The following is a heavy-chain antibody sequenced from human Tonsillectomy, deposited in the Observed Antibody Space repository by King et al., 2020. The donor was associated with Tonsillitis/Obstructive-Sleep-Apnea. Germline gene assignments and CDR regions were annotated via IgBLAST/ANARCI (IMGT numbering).Heavy chain of an antibody. J-gene: IGHJ4*02. CDR1: GDSINSVGYY. Sequence: VQLQESGPGLVKPSQTLSLTCTVSGDSINSVGYYWSWIRQHPGKGLEWIGNIYYSGSTSYKPSLKSRVTISVDTAKNQFSLRLISVSAADTAVYFCARAAPLYCSSTTCYYFDYWGQGILVTVSA. V-gene: IGHV4-31*03. CDR3: ARAAPLYCSSTTCYYFDY. CDR2: IYYSGST. D-gene: IGHD2-2*01.